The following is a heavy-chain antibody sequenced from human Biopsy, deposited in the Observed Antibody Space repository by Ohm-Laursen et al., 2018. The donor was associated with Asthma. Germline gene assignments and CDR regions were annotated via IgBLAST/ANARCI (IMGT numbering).Heavy chain of an antibody. D-gene: IGHD5-12*01. J-gene: IGHJ6*02. Sequence: SVKVSSKASGGTFSSNSINWVRQAPGQGLEWMGRIIPIFGPTNYAQKFQGRVTISADDSTSTAYMGLSSLSSEDTAVYYCARGYSGSDRIVYYYSGLEVWGQGTTVTVSS. CDR2: IIPIFGPT. CDR3: ARGYSGSDRIVYYYSGLEV. CDR1: GGTFSSNS. V-gene: IGHV1-69*13.